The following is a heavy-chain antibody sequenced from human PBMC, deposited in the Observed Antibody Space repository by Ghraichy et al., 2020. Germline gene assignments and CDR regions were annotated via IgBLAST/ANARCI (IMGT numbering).Heavy chain of an antibody. J-gene: IGHJ4*02. CDR3: ARGPYYDFWSGYYTSRVGTGVFDY. CDR1: GFTFSSYW. Sequence: GGSLRLSCAASGFTFSSYWMHWVRQAPGKGLVWVSRINRDGSSTSYADSVKGRFTISRDNAKNTLYLQMNSLRAEDTAVYYCARGPYYDFWSGYYTSRVGTGVFDYWGQGTLVTVSS. D-gene: IGHD3-3*01. V-gene: IGHV3-74*01. CDR2: INRDGSST.